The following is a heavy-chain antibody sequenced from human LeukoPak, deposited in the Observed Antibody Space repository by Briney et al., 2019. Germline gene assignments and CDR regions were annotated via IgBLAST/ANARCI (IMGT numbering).Heavy chain of an antibody. CDR1: GGSISSSSYY. CDR3: ARGRLYGSYI. D-gene: IGHD3-10*01. J-gene: IGHJ3*02. Sequence: ETLSLTCTVSGGSISSSSYYWGWIRQPPGKGLEWVANIKEDGSEKYYVDSVKGRFTISRDNAKNSLYLQMNSLRAEDTAVYYCARGRLYGSYIWGQGTMVTVSS. CDR2: IKEDGSEK. V-gene: IGHV3-7*01.